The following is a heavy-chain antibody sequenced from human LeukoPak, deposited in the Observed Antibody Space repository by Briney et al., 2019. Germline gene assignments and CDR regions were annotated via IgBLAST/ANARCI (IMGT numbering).Heavy chain of an antibody. CDR1: GFTFSNAC. D-gene: IGHD3-10*01. Sequence: ESGGGLVKPGGSLRLSCAASGFTFSNACMSRVRQAPGKGLEWVGRIKSKTDGGTTDYAAPVKGRFTISRDDSKNTLYLQMNSLKTEDTAVYYCTTDLWFGELSPFFYWGQGTLVTVSS. CDR3: TTDLWFGELSPFFY. J-gene: IGHJ4*02. V-gene: IGHV3-15*01. CDR2: IKSKTDGGTT.